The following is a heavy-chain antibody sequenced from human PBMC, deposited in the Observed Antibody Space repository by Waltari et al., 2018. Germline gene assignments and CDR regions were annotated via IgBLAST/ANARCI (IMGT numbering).Heavy chain of an antibody. V-gene: IGHV3-48*03. CDR3: ARRYCSSTSCSLDY. CDR2: ISTSGNTK. CDR1: GFTFSSYD. Sequence: EVHLVESGGGLVQPGGSLGLSCAASGFTFSSYDRNWVRQAPGKGLEWVSYISTSGNTKDYADSVKGRFTISRDNAKNSLYLQMNSLRAEDTAVYYCARRYCSSTSCSLDYWGQGTLVTVSS. J-gene: IGHJ4*02. D-gene: IGHD2-2*01.